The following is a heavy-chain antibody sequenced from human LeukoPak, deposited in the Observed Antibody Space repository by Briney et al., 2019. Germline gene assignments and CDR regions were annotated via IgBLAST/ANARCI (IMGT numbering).Heavy chain of an antibody. CDR2: INPNSGGT. CDR3: ARVKGGLLSPAGIQMVFDY. J-gene: IGHJ4*02. D-gene: IGHD6-13*01. CDR1: GYTFTADY. V-gene: IGHV1-2*02. Sequence: ASVKVSCKDPGYTFTADYMYWVRQAPGQGLEWMGWINPNSGGTNYAQKFQGRVTMTRDTSISTAYMELSRLRSDDTAVYYCARVKGGLLSPAGIQMVFDYWGQGTLVTVSS.